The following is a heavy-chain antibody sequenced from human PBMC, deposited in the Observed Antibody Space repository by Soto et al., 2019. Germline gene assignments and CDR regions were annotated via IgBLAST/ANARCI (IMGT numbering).Heavy chain of an antibody. Sequence: GGSLRLSCAASGFTFSGYAMSWVRQAPGKGLEWVSAISGSGGSTYYADSVKGRFTISRDNSKNTLYLQMNSLRAEDTAVYYCAKDIVLMVYAQPDAFDIWGQGTMVTVSS. CDR1: GFTFSGYA. V-gene: IGHV3-23*01. J-gene: IGHJ3*02. CDR2: ISGSGGST. CDR3: AKDIVLMVYAQPDAFDI. D-gene: IGHD2-8*01.